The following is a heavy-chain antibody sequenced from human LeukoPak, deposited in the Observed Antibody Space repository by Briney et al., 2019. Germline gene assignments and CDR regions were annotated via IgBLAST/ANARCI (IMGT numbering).Heavy chain of an antibody. J-gene: IGHJ4*02. CDR3: AREGSSWYPFDY. V-gene: IGHV4-4*07. CDR2: IYTSGST. D-gene: IGHD6-13*01. CDR1: GGSIGSYY. Sequence: PSETLSPTCTVSGGSIGSYYWSWIRQPAGKGLEWIGRIYTSGSTNYNPSLKSRVTISVDKSKNQFSLKPSSVTAADTAVYYCAREGSSWYPFDYWGQGTLVTVSS.